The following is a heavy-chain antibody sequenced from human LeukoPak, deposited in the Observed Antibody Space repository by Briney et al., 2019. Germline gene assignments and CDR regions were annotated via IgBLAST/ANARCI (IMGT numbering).Heavy chain of an antibody. D-gene: IGHD6-13*01. CDR1: GGSISNYY. CDR2: IYYSGNT. Sequence: SETLSLTCTVSGGSISNYYWSWIRQPPGKGLEWVGYIYYSGNTNYNPSLKSRVTISVDTSKNQFSLKLTSVTATDTAVYYCARSRRSWSTFDYWGQGTLVTVSS. V-gene: IGHV4-59*08. CDR3: ARSRRSWSTFDY. J-gene: IGHJ4*02.